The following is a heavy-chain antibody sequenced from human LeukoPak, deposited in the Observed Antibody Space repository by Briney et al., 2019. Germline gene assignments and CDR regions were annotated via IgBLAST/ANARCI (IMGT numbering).Heavy chain of an antibody. J-gene: IGHJ4*02. D-gene: IGHD5-24*01. V-gene: IGHV1-24*01. CDR1: GSPLTALS. Sequence: ASVKVSCKVSGSPLTALSIHWVRQPSGKGLEWMGAFDPEDGETIYAQRFQGRVIMTADASIDTTYLELSGLTSDDTTVYFCVTDPYTTTDGDNFEPQGAFWGQGTLVTVSS. CDR3: VTDPYTTTDGDNFEPQGAF. CDR2: FDPEDGET.